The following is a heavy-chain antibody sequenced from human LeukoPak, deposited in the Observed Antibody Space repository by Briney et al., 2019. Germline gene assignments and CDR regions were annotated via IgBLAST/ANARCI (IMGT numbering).Heavy chain of an antibody. CDR3: ARGSHYYGSGRYLPDY. J-gene: IGHJ4*02. D-gene: IGHD3-10*01. Sequence: ASVKVSCKASGYTFTSYDINWVRQATGQGLEWMGWMNPNSGNTGYAQKFQGRVTMTRNNSISTAYMELSSLRSEDTAVYYCARGSHYYGSGRYLPDYWGQGTLVTVSS. V-gene: IGHV1-8*01. CDR2: MNPNSGNT. CDR1: GYTFTSYD.